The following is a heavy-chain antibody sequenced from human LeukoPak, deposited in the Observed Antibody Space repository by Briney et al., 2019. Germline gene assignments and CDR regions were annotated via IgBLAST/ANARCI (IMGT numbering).Heavy chain of an antibody. V-gene: IGHV4-59*01. D-gene: IGHD5-18*01. CDR1: GDSISSYY. CDR3: ARMGNSYGSTFDY. Sequence: SETLSLTCTVSGDSISSYYWTWIRQPPGKGLEWIGYIYYSGSTNYNPSLKSRVTISVDTSKNQFSLKLSSVTAADTAVYYCARMGNSYGSTFDYWGQGTLVTVSS. CDR2: IYYSGST. J-gene: IGHJ4*02.